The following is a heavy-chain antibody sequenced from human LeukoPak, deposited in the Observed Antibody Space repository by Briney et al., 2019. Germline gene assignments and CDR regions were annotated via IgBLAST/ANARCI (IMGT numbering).Heavy chain of an antibody. D-gene: IGHD4-23*01. CDR2: IYSGGST. Sequence: PGGSLRLSCAASGFSVSDNYMSWVRQAPGKELEWVSVIYSGGSTQYADSVKGRFTISRDKSKNTLYFQMNSLRAEDTAVYYCAKEVDYGGIYYYYGMDVWGQGTTVTVSS. CDR1: GFSVSDNY. CDR3: AKEVDYGGIYYYYGMDV. V-gene: IGHV3-53*01. J-gene: IGHJ6*02.